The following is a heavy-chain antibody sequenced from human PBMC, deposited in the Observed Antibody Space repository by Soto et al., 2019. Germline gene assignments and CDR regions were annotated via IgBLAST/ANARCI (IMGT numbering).Heavy chain of an antibody. Sequence: SETLSLTCIFSGFSISGYYLSWIRQSPAKGLEWIGYIYYSGSTNYNPSLKSRVTISVDTSKNQFSLNLRSVTAADTAVYYCAKYDLLSGSHDAFDIWGQGTKVTVSS. CDR3: AKYDLLSGSHDAFDI. CDR1: GFSISGYY. J-gene: IGHJ3*02. CDR2: IYYSGST. V-gene: IGHV4-59*01. D-gene: IGHD3-3*01.